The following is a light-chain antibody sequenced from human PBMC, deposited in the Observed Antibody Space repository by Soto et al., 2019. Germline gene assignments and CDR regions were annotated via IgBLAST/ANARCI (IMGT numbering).Light chain of an antibody. V-gene: IGKV1-39*01. CDR2: DSS. CDR3: QQSYSNPTWT. J-gene: IGKJ1*01. CDR1: QSISTY. Sequence: DIQLTQSPSSLSASVGDRITITCRASQSISTYLNWYQQKPGEAPTLLVYDSSTLQSGVPSRFSGSGFGAEFTLTVSSLQPEDFATYYYQQSYSNPTWTFGQGTKVEIK.